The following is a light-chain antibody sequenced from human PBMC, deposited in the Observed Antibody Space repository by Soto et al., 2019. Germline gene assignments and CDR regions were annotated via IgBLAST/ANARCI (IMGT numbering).Light chain of an antibody. CDR3: QNYYSAPFT. V-gene: IGKV1-27*01. CDR2: AAS. CDR1: QGISDY. J-gene: IGKJ3*01. Sequence: DIPMTQSPSSLSAFLGDRVTITCRASQGISDYLVWYQQKPGKVPKLLIYAASTLQSGVPPRFSGTGSGTDFTLTFSSLQPEDVANYYCQNYYSAPFTFGPGTKVDIK.